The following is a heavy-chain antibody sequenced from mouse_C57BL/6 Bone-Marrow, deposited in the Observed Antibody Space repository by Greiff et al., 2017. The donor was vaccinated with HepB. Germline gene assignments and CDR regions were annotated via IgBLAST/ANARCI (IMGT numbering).Heavy chain of an antibody. D-gene: IGHD4-1*01. CDR1: GYSITSDY. V-gene: IGHV3-8*01. J-gene: IGHJ2*01. CDR3: ATSPYWDPYYFDY. Sequence: VQLKESGPGLAKPSQTLSLTCSVTGYSITSDYRNWIRKFPGNKLEYMGYISYSGSTYYNPSLKSRISITRDTSKNQYYLQLNSVTTEDTATYYCATSPYWDPYYFDYWGQGTTLTVSS. CDR2: ISYSGST.